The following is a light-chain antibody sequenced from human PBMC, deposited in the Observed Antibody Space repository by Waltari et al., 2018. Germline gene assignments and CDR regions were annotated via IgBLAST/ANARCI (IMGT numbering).Light chain of an antibody. J-gene: IGKJ1*01. V-gene: IGKV2-30*01. CDR1: QSLVSSDGNTY. CDR3: MQGTHWPWT. Sequence: DVVLTQSPLSLPVTLGQPASISCWSSQSLVSSDGNTYFNWFQPRPGQTPRRLLYKVSNRDSGVPDRFSGSGSGTDFTLRISRVXAXDVGVYYCMQGTHWPWTFGQGTTVEIK. CDR2: KVS.